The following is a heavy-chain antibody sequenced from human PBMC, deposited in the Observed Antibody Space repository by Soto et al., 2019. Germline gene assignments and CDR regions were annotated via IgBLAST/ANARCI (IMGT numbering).Heavy chain of an antibody. CDR3: AKVFYYDSSGYFPLGY. D-gene: IGHD3-22*01. J-gene: IGHJ4*02. CDR2: ISGSGGST. V-gene: IGHV3-23*01. Sequence: GGSLRLSCAASGFTFSSYAVSWVRQAPGKGLEWVSAISGSGGSTYYADSVKGRFTISRDNSKNTLYLQMNSLRAEGTAVYYCAKVFYYDSSGYFPLGYWGQGTLVTVSS. CDR1: GFTFSSYA.